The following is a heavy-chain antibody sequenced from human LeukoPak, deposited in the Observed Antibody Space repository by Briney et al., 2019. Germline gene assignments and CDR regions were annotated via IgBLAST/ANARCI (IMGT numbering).Heavy chain of an antibody. V-gene: IGHV1-18*01. Sequence: GASVKVSCKASGYTFTSYGISWVRQAPGQGVEWMGWISDYNGNTNYAQKLQGRVTMTTDTSTSTAYMELRSLRSDDTAVYYCATWLVGDVDDYWGQGTLVTVSS. J-gene: IGHJ4*02. CDR1: GYTFTSYG. CDR3: ATWLVGDVDDY. CDR2: ISDYNGNT. D-gene: IGHD1-26*01.